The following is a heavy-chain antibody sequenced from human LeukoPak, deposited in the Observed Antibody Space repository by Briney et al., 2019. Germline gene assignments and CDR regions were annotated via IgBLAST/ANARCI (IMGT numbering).Heavy chain of an antibody. D-gene: IGHD2-15*01. CDR2: ISYDGSNK. J-gene: IGHJ6*03. V-gene: IGHV3-30*18. Sequence: GGSLRLSCAASGFTFSSYGMHWVRQAPGKGLEWVAVISYDGSNKYYADSVKGRFTISRDNSKNTLYLQMNSLRAEDTAVYYCAKDPLRLQKSNYYYMDVWGKGTTVTVSS. CDR3: AKDPLRLQKSNYYYMDV. CDR1: GFTFSSYG.